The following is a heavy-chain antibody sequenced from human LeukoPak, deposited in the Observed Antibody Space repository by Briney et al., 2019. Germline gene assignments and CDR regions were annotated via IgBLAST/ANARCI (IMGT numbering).Heavy chain of an antibody. Sequence: GGSLRLSCAASGFTFTSYEMNWVRQAPGKGLEWVSYISSSGSTIYYADSVKGRFTISRDNAKNSLYLQMSSLRAEDTAVYYCARDRSYGSFNYWGQGTLVTVSS. CDR3: ARDRSYGSFNY. CDR1: GFTFTSYE. D-gene: IGHD5-18*01. CDR2: ISSSGSTI. J-gene: IGHJ4*02. V-gene: IGHV3-48*03.